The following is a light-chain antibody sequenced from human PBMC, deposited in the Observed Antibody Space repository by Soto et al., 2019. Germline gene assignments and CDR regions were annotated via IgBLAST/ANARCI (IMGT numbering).Light chain of an antibody. V-gene: IGLV2-14*01. Sequence: QSALTQPASVSGSPGQSITISCTGTSSDVGAYNFVSWYQQHPGKAPKFIIYEVSNRPSGVSNRFSGSKSGNTASLSISGLQAEDEADSYCTSYTTSSTYVFGTGTKVTVL. CDR2: EVS. CDR1: SSDVGAYNF. J-gene: IGLJ1*01. CDR3: TSYTTSSTYV.